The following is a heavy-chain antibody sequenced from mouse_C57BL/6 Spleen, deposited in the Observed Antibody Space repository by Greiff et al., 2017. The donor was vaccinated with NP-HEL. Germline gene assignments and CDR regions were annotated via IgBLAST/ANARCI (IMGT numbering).Heavy chain of an antibody. CDR1: GFTFSSYA. V-gene: IGHV5-9-1*02. D-gene: IGHD3-2*02. CDR2: ISSGGDYI. J-gene: IGHJ3*01. CDR3: TSRLDSSGPFAY. Sequence: EVQVVESGEGLVKPGGSLKLSCAASGFTFSSYAMSWVRQTPEKRLEWVAYISSGGDYIYYADTVKGRFTISRDNARNTLYLQMSSLKSEDTAMYYCTSRLDSSGPFAYWGQGTLVTVSA.